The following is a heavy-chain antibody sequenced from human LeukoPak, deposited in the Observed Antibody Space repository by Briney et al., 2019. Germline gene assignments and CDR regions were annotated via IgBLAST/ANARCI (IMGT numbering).Heavy chain of an antibody. Sequence: SETLSLTCTVSGGSISSGGYYWSWIRQHPGKGLEWIGYIYYSGSTYYNPSLKSRVTISVDTSKNQFSLKLSSVTAADTAVYYCARGPGGGSGSLGFDYWGQGTLVTVSS. CDR2: IYYSGST. CDR1: GGSISSGGYY. CDR3: ARGPGGGSGSLGFDY. J-gene: IGHJ4*02. D-gene: IGHD3-10*01. V-gene: IGHV4-31*03.